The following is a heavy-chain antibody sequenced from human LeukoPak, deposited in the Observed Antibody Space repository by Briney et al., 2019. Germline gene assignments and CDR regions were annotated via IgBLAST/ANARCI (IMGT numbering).Heavy chain of an antibody. J-gene: IGHJ6*03. Sequence: ASVKVSCKASGYTFTSYDINWVRQATGQGLEWMGWMNPNSGNTGYAQKFQGRVTMTRNTSISTAYMELSSLRSEDTAVYYCATQNWGYYYGSGSYFRYYYYMDVWGKGTTVTVSS. CDR3: ATQNWGYYYGSGSYFRYYYYMDV. CDR1: GYTFTSYD. CDR2: MNPNSGNT. D-gene: IGHD3-10*01. V-gene: IGHV1-8*01.